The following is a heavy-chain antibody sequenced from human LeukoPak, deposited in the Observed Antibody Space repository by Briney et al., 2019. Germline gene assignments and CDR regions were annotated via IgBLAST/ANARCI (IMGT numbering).Heavy chain of an antibody. CDR1: GFIFSTYG. CDR3: ARAVGPFDF. V-gene: IGHV3-33*01. Sequence: PGGSLRLSCAASGFIFSTYGMHWVRQAPGKGLEWVAVIWYDGGNKYYADSVKGRFTISRDNSKNTLNLQMNSLRAEDTAVYYCARAVGPFDFWGQGTMVTVSA. CDR2: IWYDGGNK. J-gene: IGHJ3*01.